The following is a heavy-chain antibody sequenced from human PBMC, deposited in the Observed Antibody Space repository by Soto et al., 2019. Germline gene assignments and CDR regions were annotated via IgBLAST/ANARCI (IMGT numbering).Heavy chain of an antibody. CDR1: GFTFSSYA. D-gene: IGHD2-21*02. Sequence: EVQLLESGGGLVQPGGSLRLSCAASGFTFSSYAMSWVRQAPGKGLEWVSAISGSGGSTYYADSVKGRFTISRDNSKNTLYMQMNSLRAEDTAVYYCAKDPPHHEASCGGDCYADSAFDIWGQGTMVTVSS. CDR2: ISGSGGST. CDR3: AKDPPHHEASCGGDCYADSAFDI. V-gene: IGHV3-23*01. J-gene: IGHJ3*02.